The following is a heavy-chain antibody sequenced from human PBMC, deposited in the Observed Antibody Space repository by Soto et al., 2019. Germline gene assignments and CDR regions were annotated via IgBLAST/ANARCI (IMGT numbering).Heavy chain of an antibody. J-gene: IGHJ6*02. CDR3: ARKYQLFRYYYSMDV. Sequence: QLQLQESGPGLVKPSETLSLTCTVSGGSISSSSYYWGWIRQLPGRRLEWIGSIYYSGSTYYNPSLESRVTISVDTSKSQFSLRLSSVTAADTAVFFCARKYQLFRYYYSMDVWGQGTTVTVSS. V-gene: IGHV4-39*01. D-gene: IGHD2-2*01. CDR1: GGSISSSSYY. CDR2: IYYSGST.